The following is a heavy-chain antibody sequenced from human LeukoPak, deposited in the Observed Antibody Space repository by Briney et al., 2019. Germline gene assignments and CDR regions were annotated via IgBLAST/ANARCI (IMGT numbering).Heavy chain of an antibody. CDR3: ARGGYCSGGSCYAPAFDI. J-gene: IGHJ3*02. D-gene: IGHD2-15*01. CDR1: GGSFSGYY. Sequence: SETLSLTCAVYGGSFSGYYWSWIRQPPGKGLEWIGEINHSGSTNYNPSLKSRVTISVDTSKNQFSLKLSSVTAADTAVYYCARGGYCSGGSCYAPAFDISGQGTMVTVSS. V-gene: IGHV4-34*01. CDR2: INHSGST.